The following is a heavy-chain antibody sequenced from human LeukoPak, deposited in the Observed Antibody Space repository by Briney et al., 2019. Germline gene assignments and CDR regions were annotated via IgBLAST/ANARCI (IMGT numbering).Heavy chain of an antibody. CDR1: GGSISSGGYY. Sequence: LSLTCTVSGGSISSGGYYWSWIRQHPGKGLEWISYISGNSGDIKYGDSVKGRFTISRDNAKNSLYLQMNSLTDEDTAVYYCVRVARLADSWGQGTLVTVSP. D-gene: IGHD3-3*02. CDR3: VRVARLADS. V-gene: IGHV3-11*06. CDR2: ISGNSGDI. J-gene: IGHJ4*02.